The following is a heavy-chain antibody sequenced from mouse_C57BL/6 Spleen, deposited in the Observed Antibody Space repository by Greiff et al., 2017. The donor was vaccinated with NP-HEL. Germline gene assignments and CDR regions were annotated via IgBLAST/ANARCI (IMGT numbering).Heavy chain of an antibody. CDR2: IYPGDGDT. V-gene: IGHV1-82*01. D-gene: IGHD1-1*01. J-gene: IGHJ4*01. CDR3: ARRRSSFYYAMDY. Sequence: QVQLQQSGPELVKPGASVKISCKASGYAFSSSWMNWVKQRPGKGLEWIGRIYPGDGDTNYNGKFKGKATLTADKSSSTAYMQLSSLTSEDSAVYFCARRRSSFYYAMDYWGQGTSVTVSS. CDR1: GYAFSSSW.